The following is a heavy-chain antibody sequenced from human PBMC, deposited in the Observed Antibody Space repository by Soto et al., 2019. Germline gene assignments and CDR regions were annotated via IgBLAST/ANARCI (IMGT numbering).Heavy chain of an antibody. D-gene: IGHD2-2*01. CDR2: ISGSGGST. CDR3: AKGRGYCSSTSCYVGSDY. CDR1: GFTFSSYA. Sequence: EVQLLESGGGLVQPGGSLRLSCAAYGFTFSSYAMSWVRQAPGKGLAWVSAISGSGGSTYYADSVKGRFTISRDNSKNTLYLQMNRLRAEDTAVYYCAKGRGYCSSTSCYVGSDYWGQGTLVTVSS. V-gene: IGHV3-23*01. J-gene: IGHJ4*02.